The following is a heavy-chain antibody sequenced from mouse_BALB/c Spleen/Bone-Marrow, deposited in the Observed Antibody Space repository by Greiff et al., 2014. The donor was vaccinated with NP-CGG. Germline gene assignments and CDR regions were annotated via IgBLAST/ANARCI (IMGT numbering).Heavy chain of an antibody. CDR3: ARRGFITTVVEGYFDY. CDR2: IDPYYGGT. J-gene: IGHJ2*01. D-gene: IGHD1-1*01. Sequence: VHVKQSGPELEKPGASVKISCKASGYSFTGHNMNWVKQSNGKSLEWIGNIDPYYGGTSYNQKFKGKATLTVDKSSSTAYMQLKSLTSEDSAVYYCARRGFITTVVEGYFDYWGQGTTLTVSS. V-gene: IGHV1-39*01. CDR1: GYSFTGHN.